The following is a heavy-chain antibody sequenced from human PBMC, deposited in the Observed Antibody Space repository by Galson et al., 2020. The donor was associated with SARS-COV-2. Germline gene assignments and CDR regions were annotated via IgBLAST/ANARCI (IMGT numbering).Heavy chain of an antibody. CDR3: ARDPSDGTFFDY. J-gene: IGHJ4*02. CDR2: TYYRSKWNN. V-gene: IGHV6-1*01. CDR1: GDNVSSDRAA. Sequence: SQTLSLTCAISGDNVSSDRAAWNWIRQSPSRGLEWLGRTYYRSKWNNDYAVSMRGRLIINPDTSENQFSLQLDSVTPEDTAVYYCARDPSDGTFFDYGGKGTLVTVSS.